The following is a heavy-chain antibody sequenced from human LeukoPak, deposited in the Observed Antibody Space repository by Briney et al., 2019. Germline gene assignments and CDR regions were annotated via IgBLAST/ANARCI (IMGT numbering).Heavy chain of an antibody. CDR1: GGSISSSSYY. D-gene: IGHD2-21*02. J-gene: IGHJ6*03. Sequence: PSKTLSLTCTVSGGSISSSSYYWGWIRQPPGKGLEWIGSIYYSGSTYYNSSLKSRVTISVDTSKNQFSLKLSSVTAADTAVYYCARDRNGGDSGEYYYYYMDVWGKGTTVTVSS. CDR3: ARDRNGGDSGEYYYYYMDV. CDR2: IYYSGST. V-gene: IGHV4-39*02.